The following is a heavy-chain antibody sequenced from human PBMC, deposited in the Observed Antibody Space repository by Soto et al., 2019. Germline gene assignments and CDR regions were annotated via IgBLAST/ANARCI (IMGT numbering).Heavy chain of an antibody. CDR1: GGTFSSYA. Sequence: ASVKVSCKASGGTFSSYAISWVRQAPGQGLEWMGGIIPIFGTANYAQKFQGRVTITADEFTSTAYMELSSLRSEDTAVYYCARGRGAGIAAAGTGNFDYWGQGTLVTVSS. J-gene: IGHJ4*02. CDR2: IIPIFGTA. CDR3: ARGRGAGIAAAGTGNFDY. V-gene: IGHV1-69*13. D-gene: IGHD6-13*01.